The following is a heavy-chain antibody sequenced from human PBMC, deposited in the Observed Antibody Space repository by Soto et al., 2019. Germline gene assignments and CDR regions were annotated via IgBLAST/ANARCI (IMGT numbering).Heavy chain of an antibody. D-gene: IGHD1-1*01. V-gene: IGHV3-23*01. CDR2: ISGSGITT. CDR3: AKDTSTAWGFDP. Sequence: LRLSCAASGFTFNIYAMSWVRQAPGKGLEWVSGISGSGITTHYADSVKGRFTISRDNSKNTLYLQMNSLRVEDAAVYYCAKDTSTAWGFDPWGQGTLVTVSS. J-gene: IGHJ5*02. CDR1: GFTFNIYA.